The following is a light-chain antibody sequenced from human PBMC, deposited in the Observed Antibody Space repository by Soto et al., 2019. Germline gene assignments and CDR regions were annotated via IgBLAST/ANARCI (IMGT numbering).Light chain of an antibody. Sequence: EIVLTQSPGTLCLSPGERATLSCRASQSVSSDFLAWYQRKPGQAPRLLIYGASTRATGIPDRFSGSGSGTDFTLTISSLEPEDFAVYDCQQYGDSPITFGQGTRLEIK. CDR1: QSVSSDF. V-gene: IGKV3-20*01. J-gene: IGKJ5*01. CDR2: GAS. CDR3: QQYGDSPIT.